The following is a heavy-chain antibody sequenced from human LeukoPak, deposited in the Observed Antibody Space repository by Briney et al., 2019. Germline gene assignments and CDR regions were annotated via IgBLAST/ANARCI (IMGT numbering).Heavy chain of an antibody. J-gene: IGHJ3*02. V-gene: IGHV4-59*01. Sequence: SETLSLTCTVSGGSISSYYWSWIRQPPGKGLEWIGYIYYSGSTNYNPSLKSRVTISVDTSKNQFSLKLSSVTAADTAVYYCARGIQLWDDAFDIWGQGTMVTVSS. CDR2: IYYSGST. CDR3: ARGIQLWDDAFDI. D-gene: IGHD5-18*01. CDR1: GGSISSYY.